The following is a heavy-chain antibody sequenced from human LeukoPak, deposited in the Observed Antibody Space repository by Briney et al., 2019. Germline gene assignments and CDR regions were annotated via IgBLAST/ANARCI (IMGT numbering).Heavy chain of an antibody. J-gene: IGHJ4*02. D-gene: IGHD3-3*01. V-gene: IGHV3-15*01. CDR3: TTLLQYYDFWSGYYPLGY. CDR2: IKSKTDGGTT. CDR1: GITFSNAW. Sequence: GGSLRLSCAASGITFSNAWMSWVRQAPGKGLEWVGRIKSKTDGGTTDYAAPVKGRFTISRDDSKNTLYLQMNSLKTEDTAVYYCTTLLQYYDFWSGYYPLGYWGQGTLVTVSS.